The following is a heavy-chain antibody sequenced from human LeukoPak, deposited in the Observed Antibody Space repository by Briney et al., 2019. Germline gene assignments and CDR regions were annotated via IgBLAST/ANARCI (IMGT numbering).Heavy chain of an antibody. CDR3: ARDFNWAFDI. Sequence: SVKVSCKASGGTFSSYAISWVRQAPGQGLEWMGRIIPILGIANYAQKFQGRVTITRDTFASTAYMELSSLRAEDMAVYYCARDFNWAFDIWGQGTMVTVSS. V-gene: IGHV1-69*04. J-gene: IGHJ3*02. CDR2: IIPILGIA. CDR1: GGTFSSYA. D-gene: IGHD5-24*01.